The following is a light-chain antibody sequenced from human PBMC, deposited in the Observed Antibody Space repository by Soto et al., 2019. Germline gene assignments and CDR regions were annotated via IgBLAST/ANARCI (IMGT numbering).Light chain of an antibody. J-gene: IGKJ1*01. CDR1: ETVNSN. Sequence: ELVMTQSPATLSVSPGERATLSCRASETVNSNLAWYQQKPGQAPRLLIYGASSRATGIPDRFSGSGSGTDFTLTISRLEPEDFAVYYCQQYGSSPWTFGHGTKVDIK. CDR2: GAS. CDR3: QQYGSSPWT. V-gene: IGKV3-20*01.